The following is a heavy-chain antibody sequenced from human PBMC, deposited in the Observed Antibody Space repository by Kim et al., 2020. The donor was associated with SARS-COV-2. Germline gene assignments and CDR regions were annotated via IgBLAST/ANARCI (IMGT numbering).Heavy chain of an antibody. Sequence: NANPGSGRFTISRDNDKNSLFLQMNSLRAEDTAVYYCARGPNYSPFDYWGQGTLVTVSS. J-gene: IGHJ4*02. CDR3: ARGPNYSPFDY. V-gene: IGHV3-11*04. D-gene: IGHD4-4*01.